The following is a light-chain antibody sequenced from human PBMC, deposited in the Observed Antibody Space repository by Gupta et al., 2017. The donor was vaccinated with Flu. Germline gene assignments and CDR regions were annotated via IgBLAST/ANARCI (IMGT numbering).Light chain of an antibody. CDR1: QNINNY. CDR3: QQTHSAPPT. J-gene: IGKJ2*01. V-gene: IGKV1-39*01. CDR2: GAS. Sequence: DIQMTKPPPSLPASVGDRVTITCRASQNINNYINWYQQRPGKSPKLLIDGASSLERGVPSRFSGSGAWTKFILTISSLQAEDFATYYCQQTHSAPPTFGQGTKVDIK.